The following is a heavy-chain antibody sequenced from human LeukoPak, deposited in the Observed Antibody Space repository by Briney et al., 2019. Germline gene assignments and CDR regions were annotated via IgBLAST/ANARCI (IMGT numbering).Heavy chain of an antibody. CDR2: ISSSSSYI. CDR1: GFTFSDYY. J-gene: IGHJ4*02. Sequence: GGSLRLSCAASGFTFSDYYMSWIRQAPGKGLEWVSSISSSSSYIYYADSVKGRFTISRDNAKNSLYLQMNSLRAEDTAVYYCARVAAAAAPRRYYFDYWGQGTLVTVSS. CDR3: ARVAAAAAPRRYYFDY. D-gene: IGHD6-13*01. V-gene: IGHV3-11*06.